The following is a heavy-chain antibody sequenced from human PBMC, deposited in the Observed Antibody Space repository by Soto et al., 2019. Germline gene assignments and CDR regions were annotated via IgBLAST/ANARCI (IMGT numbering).Heavy chain of an antibody. CDR2: ISSSSSYI. CDR1: GFTFSSYS. J-gene: IGHJ4*02. V-gene: IGHV3-21*01. D-gene: IGHD3-22*01. Sequence: EVQLVESGGGLVKPGGSLRLSCAASGFTFSSYSMNWVRQAPGKGLEWVSSISSSSSYIYYADSVKGRFTISRDNAKNSLYLQMNSLRAEDTAVYYCARDYYYDRSGYYAGFDYWGQGTLVTVSS. CDR3: ARDYYYDRSGYYAGFDY.